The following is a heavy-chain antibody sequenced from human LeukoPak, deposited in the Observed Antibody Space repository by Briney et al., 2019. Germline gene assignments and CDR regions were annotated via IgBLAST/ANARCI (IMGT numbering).Heavy chain of an antibody. Sequence: SETLSLTCTVSGGSISSYYWSWIRQPPGKGLEWIGYIYYSGSTNYNPSLKSRVTISVDTSKNQFSLKLSSVTAADTAVYYCARGVLVDTAMVMYWYFDLWGRGTLVTVSS. D-gene: IGHD5-18*01. CDR2: IYYSGST. J-gene: IGHJ2*01. V-gene: IGHV4-59*01. CDR3: ARGVLVDTAMVMYWYFDL. CDR1: GGSISSYY.